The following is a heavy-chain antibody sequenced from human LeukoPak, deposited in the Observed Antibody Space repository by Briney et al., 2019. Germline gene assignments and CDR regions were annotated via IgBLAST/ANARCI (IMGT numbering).Heavy chain of an antibody. CDR3: ARGLGYCSSTSCYPLRY. CDR2: IYSGGST. Sequence: PGGPLRLSGAASGFTVSSNYMSWVRQAPGKGLEWVSVIYSGGSTYYADSVKGRFTISRDNSKNTLYLQMNSLRAEDTAVYYCARGLGYCSSTSCYPLRYWGQGTLVTVSS. J-gene: IGHJ4*02. D-gene: IGHD2-2*01. CDR1: GFTVSSNY. V-gene: IGHV3-53*01.